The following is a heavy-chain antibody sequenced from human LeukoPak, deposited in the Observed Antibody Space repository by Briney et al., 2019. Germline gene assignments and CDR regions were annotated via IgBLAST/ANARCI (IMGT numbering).Heavy chain of an antibody. V-gene: IGHV1-18*01. D-gene: IGHD1-26*01. J-gene: IGHJ6*03. Sequence: ASVKVSCKASGYTFTSYGISWVRQAPGQGLEWMGWISAYNGSTNYAQKLQGRVTMTTDTSTSTAYMELRSLRSDDTAVYYCARAGSGSYYYYYMDVWGKGTTVTISS. CDR1: GYTFTSYG. CDR3: ARAGSGSYYYYYMDV. CDR2: ISAYNGST.